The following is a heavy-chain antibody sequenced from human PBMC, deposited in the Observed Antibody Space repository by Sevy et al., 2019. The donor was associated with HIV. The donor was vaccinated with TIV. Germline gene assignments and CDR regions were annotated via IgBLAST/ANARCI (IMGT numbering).Heavy chain of an antibody. D-gene: IGHD6-13*01. V-gene: IGHV5-51*01. CDR2: IYPGDSDT. CDR1: GYSFTNYW. CDR3: ARHSYSSTWPRVYYQMDV. J-gene: IGHJ6*03. Sequence: GESLKISCKGSGYSFTNYWIGWVRQVPGEGLEWMGIIYPGDSDTKYSPSSEGQVTLSVDKSINTAYLQGSSLKASDTAMYFCARHSYSSTWPRVYYQMDVWGKGTTVTVSS.